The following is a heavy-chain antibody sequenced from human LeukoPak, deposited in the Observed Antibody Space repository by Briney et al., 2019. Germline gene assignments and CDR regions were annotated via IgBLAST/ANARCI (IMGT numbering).Heavy chain of an antibody. CDR2: INWNGGST. Sequence: GGSLRLSCAASGFTVSSNYMSWVRQAPGKGLEWVSGINWNGGSTGYADSVKGRFTISRDNAKNSLYLQMNSLRAEDTALYYCARGDDSSGYYGYWGQGTLVTVSS. J-gene: IGHJ4*02. V-gene: IGHV3-20*04. CDR3: ARGDDSSGYYGY. D-gene: IGHD3-22*01. CDR1: GFTVSSNY.